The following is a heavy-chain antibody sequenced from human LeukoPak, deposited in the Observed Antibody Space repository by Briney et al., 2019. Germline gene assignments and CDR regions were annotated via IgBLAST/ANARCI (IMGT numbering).Heavy chain of an antibody. CDR1: GFTFSSHS. CDR3: ARDGTWIQLWLLSYFDY. Sequence: GGSLRLSCAASGFTFSSHSMNWVRQAPGKGLEWVSYISSSSSTMYYADSVKGRFTISRDNAKNSLYLQMNSLRDEDTAVYYCARDGTWIQLWLLSYFDYWGQGTLVTVSS. CDR2: ISSSSSTM. J-gene: IGHJ4*02. V-gene: IGHV3-48*02. D-gene: IGHD5-18*01.